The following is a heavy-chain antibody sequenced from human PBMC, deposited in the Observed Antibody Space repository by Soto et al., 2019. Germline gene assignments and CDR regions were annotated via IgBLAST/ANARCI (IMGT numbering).Heavy chain of an antibody. CDR1: GFTFSSYW. CDR2: INRDGSEK. J-gene: IGHJ4*02. Sequence: EVQLAESGGGLVQAGGSLRLSCAASGFTFSSYWMTWVRQAPGKGLEWVANINRDGSEKYYVDFVKGRFTMSRDNARNSLNLQMNTLSAEDTAVYYCARVSRGGITGYTFDYWGRGTLVTVSS. CDR3: ARVSRGGITGYTFDY. V-gene: IGHV3-7*01. D-gene: IGHD5-12*01.